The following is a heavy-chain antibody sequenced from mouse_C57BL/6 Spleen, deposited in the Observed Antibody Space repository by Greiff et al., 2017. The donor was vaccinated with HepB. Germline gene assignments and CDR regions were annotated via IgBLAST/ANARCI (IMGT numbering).Heavy chain of an antibody. Sequence: EVQRVESGTVLARPGASVKMSCKTSGYTFTSYWMHWVKQRPGQGLEWIGAIYPGNSDTSYNQKFKGKAKLTAVTSASTAYMELSSLTNEDSAVYYCTRWPYGNYSYYFDYWGQGTTLTVSS. J-gene: IGHJ2*01. CDR3: TRWPYGNYSYYFDY. CDR1: GYTFTSYW. V-gene: IGHV1-5*01. CDR2: IYPGNSDT. D-gene: IGHD2-1*01.